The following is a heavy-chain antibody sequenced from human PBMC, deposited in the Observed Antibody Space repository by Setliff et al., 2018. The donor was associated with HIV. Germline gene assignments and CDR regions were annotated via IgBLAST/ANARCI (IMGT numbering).Heavy chain of an antibody. V-gene: IGHV1-8*02. J-gene: IGHJ6*03. CDR1: GYTFTSYD. D-gene: IGHD6-19*01. Sequence: RASVKVSCKASGYTFTSYDINWVRQATGQGLEWMGWMNPNSGNTGYAQEFQGRVTMTRNTSISTAYMELSSLRSEDTAVYYCARGAWYTSGWYSSRYMDVWGKGTTVTVSS. CDR3: ARGAWYTSGWYSSRYMDV. CDR2: MNPNSGNT.